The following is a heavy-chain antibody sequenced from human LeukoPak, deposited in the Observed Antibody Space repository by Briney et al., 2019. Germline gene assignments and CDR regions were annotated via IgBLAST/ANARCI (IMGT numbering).Heavy chain of an antibody. CDR3: ARQSEWELLYFDY. CDR2: IYYSGST. V-gene: IGHV4-39*01. Sequence: SETLSLTCTVSGGSTSSSSYYWGWIRQPPGKGLEWIGSIYYSGSTYYNPSLKSRVTISVDTSKNQFSLKLSSVTAADTAVYYCARQSEWELLYFDYWGQGTLVTVSS. CDR1: GGSTSSSSYY. J-gene: IGHJ4*02. D-gene: IGHD1-26*01.